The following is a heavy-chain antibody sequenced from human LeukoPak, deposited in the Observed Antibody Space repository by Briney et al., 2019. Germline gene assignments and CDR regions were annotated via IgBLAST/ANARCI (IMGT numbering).Heavy chain of an antibody. J-gene: IGHJ1*01. V-gene: IGHV3-23*01. CDR3: ARDLDDYNTLAPFFQH. CDR1: GFSFSSYA. D-gene: IGHD5-24*01. Sequence: PGGSLRLSCAASGFSFSSYAMSWVRQAPGKGLEWVSTISGGGSPTHFADSVKGRFTISRDNSKNTLYLQMNSLSVEDTAVYYCARDLDDYNTLAPFFQHWGLGTLVTVSS. CDR2: ISGGGSPT.